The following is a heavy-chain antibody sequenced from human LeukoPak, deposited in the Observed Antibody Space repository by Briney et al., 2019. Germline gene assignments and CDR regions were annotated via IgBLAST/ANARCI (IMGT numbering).Heavy chain of an antibody. V-gene: IGHV4-39*01. CDR1: GGSISSSSYY. Sequence: PSETLSLTRTVSGGSISSSSYYWGWIRQPPGKGLGWIGSIYYSGSTYYNPSLKSRVTISVDTSKNQFSLKLSSVTAADTAVYYCARHIVATITGVDYWGQGTLVTVSS. CDR2: IYYSGST. D-gene: IGHD5-12*01. J-gene: IGHJ4*02. CDR3: ARHIVATITGVDY.